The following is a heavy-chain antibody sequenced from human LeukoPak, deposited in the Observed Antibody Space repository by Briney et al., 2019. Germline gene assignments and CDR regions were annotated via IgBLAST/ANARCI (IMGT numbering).Heavy chain of an antibody. CDR3: ARQPFATPFDY. J-gene: IGHJ4*02. D-gene: IGHD2-15*01. CDR2: MYDTGHT. V-gene: IGHV4-59*08. CDR1: GGSISGYY. Sequence: PSETLSLTCSVSGGSISGYYWSWIRQPPGKGLQWIGYMYDTGHTMYNSTLKSRVTMSLDTSKNQFSLRLSSLTAADTAVYYCARQPFATPFDYWGPGTLVTVSS.